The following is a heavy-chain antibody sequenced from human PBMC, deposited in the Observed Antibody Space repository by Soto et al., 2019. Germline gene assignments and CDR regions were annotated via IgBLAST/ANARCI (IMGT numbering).Heavy chain of an antibody. J-gene: IGHJ6*02. V-gene: IGHV1-69*13. D-gene: IGHD5-18*01. CDR1: GGTFSSYA. CDR2: IIPIFGTA. CDR3: ARDSKVDTAMVTTYYYGMDV. Sequence: ASVKVSCKASGGTFSSYAISWVRQAPGQGLEWMGGIIPIFGTANYAQKFQGRVTITADESTSTAYMELSSLRSEDTAVYYCARDSKVDTAMVTTYYYGMDVWGQGTTVTVSS.